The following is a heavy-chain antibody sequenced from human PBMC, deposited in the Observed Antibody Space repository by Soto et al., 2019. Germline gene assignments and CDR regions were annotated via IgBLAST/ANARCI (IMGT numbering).Heavy chain of an antibody. V-gene: IGHV3-21*01. D-gene: IGHD3-3*01. CDR1: GFTFSSYS. Sequence: GGSLRLSCAASGFTFSSYSMNWVRQAPGKGLEWVSSISSSSSYIYYADSVKGRFTISRDNAKNSLYLQMNSLRAEDTAVYYCAREEGEAYYDFWSGSYWGQGTLVTVSS. J-gene: IGHJ4*02. CDR2: ISSSSSYI. CDR3: AREEGEAYYDFWSGSY.